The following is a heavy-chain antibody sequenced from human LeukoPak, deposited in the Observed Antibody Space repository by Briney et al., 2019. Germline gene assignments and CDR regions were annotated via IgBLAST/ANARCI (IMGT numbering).Heavy chain of an antibody. CDR1: GFTFSSYS. CDR2: ISSSSSYR. CDR3: ARVGILNWFDP. V-gene: IGHV3-21*01. Sequence: GGSLRLSCAASGFTFSSYSMNWVRQAPGKGLEWVSSISSSSSYRYYADSVKGRFTISRDNAKNSLYLQMNSLRAEDTAVYYCARVGILNWFDPWGHGILVTVSS. J-gene: IGHJ5*02.